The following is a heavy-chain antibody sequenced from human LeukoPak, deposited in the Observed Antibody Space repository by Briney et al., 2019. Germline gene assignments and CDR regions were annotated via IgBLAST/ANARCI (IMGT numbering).Heavy chain of an antibody. V-gene: IGHV3-21*01. J-gene: IGHJ6*03. Sequence: PGGSLRLSCAASGFTFSGYNMNWVRQAPGKGLEWVSSITSTGTYTFYADSVKGRFTISRDNSKNTLYLQMNSLRAEDTAVYYCARAQQWVDPYYYYMDVWGKGTTVTVSS. CDR1: GFTFSGYN. CDR2: ITSTGTYT. CDR3: ARAQQWVDPYYYYMDV. D-gene: IGHD6-19*01.